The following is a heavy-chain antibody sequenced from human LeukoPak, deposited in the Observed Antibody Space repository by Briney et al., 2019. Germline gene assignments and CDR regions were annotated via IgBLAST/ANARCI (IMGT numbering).Heavy chain of an antibody. D-gene: IGHD3-10*01. Sequence: SETLSLTCTVSGGSISSYYWSWIRQPPGKGLEWTGYIYYSGSTNYNPSLKSRVTISVDTSKNQFSLKLSSVTAADTAVYYCAGSMPFGELPPLRFDPWGQGTLVTVSS. J-gene: IGHJ5*02. CDR2: IYYSGST. CDR3: AGSMPFGELPPLRFDP. V-gene: IGHV4-59*08. CDR1: GGSISSYY.